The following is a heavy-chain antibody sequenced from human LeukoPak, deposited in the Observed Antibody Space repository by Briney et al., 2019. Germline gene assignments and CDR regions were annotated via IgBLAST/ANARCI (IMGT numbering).Heavy chain of an antibody. CDR3: ARHTEGTHLPLDY. D-gene: IGHD1-1*01. CDR1: GYSFTNYW. Sequence: GESLKISCKGSGYSFTNYWIGWVRQPPGKGLEWMGIIYPGDSDTRYSPSFEGQVTISADKSISTAYLQWSSLKASDSAMYYCARHTEGTHLPLDYWGQGTLVTVSS. V-gene: IGHV5-51*01. CDR2: IYPGDSDT. J-gene: IGHJ4*02.